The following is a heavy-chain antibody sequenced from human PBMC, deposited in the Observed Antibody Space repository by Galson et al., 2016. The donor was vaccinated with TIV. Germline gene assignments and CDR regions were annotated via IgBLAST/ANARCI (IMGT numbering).Heavy chain of an antibody. J-gene: IGHJ3*02. CDR1: GYSFATYG. Sequence: SVKVSCKASGYSFATYGISWVRQAPGQGLEWMGWINAYNGDTRHAQKVQGRVTMTTDTYTGTAYMEVRSLRSDDTAVYYCARDRNSISAVVLEDDAFDIWGQGTMVTVSS. D-gene: IGHD3-3*01. V-gene: IGHV1-18*04. CDR2: INAYNGDT. CDR3: ARDRNSISAVVLEDDAFDI.